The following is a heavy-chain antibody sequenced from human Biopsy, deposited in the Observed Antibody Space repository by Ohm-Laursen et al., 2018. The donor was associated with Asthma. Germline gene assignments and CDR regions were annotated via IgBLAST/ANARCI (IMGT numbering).Heavy chain of an antibody. D-gene: IGHD2-2*01. V-gene: IGHV1-69*13. CDR3: ARKAGSCISRTCYSLDF. Sequence: SVKVSCKSLGGTFNTYVIGWARQAPGQGRGWMGGINFVFGTTTYPQKFQDRVTITADDSTSTVYMELSSLRSEDTAVYYCARKAGSCISRTCYSLDFWGQGTLVTVSS. CDR1: GGTFNTYV. J-gene: IGHJ4*02. CDR2: INFVFGTT.